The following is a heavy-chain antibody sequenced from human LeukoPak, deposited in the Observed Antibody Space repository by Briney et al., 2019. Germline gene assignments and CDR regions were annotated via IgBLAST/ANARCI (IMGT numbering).Heavy chain of an antibody. CDR3: ARDLQPPVLRHYSSSPSY. J-gene: IGHJ4*02. V-gene: IGHV1-18*01. CDR1: GYTFTSYG. CDR2: ISAYNGNT. Sequence: ASVKVSCKASGYTFTSYGISWVRQAPGQGLEWMGWISAYNGNTNYAQKLQGRVTMTTDTSTSTAYMELRSLRSDDTAVYYCARDLQPPVLRHYSSSPSYWGQGTLVTVSS. D-gene: IGHD6-6*01.